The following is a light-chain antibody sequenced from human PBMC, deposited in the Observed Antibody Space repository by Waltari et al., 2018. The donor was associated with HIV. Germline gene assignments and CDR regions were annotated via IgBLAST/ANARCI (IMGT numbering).Light chain of an antibody. CDR1: QSVQYSNNNNY. V-gene: IGKV4-1*01. CDR2: WAS. Sequence: DIVMTQSPDTLALSLGERATINCRSSQSVQYSNNNNYLAWYQQKPGQAPKLLIYWASSRQSGVPDRVSGSGSGTDFNLTISSLQAEDVAVYYCHQYYTTPRTFGQGTKLEIK. CDR3: HQYYTTPRT. J-gene: IGKJ2*01.